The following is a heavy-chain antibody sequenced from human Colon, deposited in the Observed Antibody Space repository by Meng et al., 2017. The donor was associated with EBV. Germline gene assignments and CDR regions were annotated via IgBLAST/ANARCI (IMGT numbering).Heavy chain of an antibody. V-gene: IGHV4-31*03. CDR1: GGSVSSGGYY. J-gene: IGHJ4*02. D-gene: IGHD6-19*01. Sequence: QGPLKESCPGLVKPSQTLSLTCTVSGGSVSSGGYYWTWIRQHPGKGLEWFGHIYYSGSTFYNPSLKRRVIISIDTSKNQFSLSLRSVTAADTAVYYCARVSSGWDYFDYWGQGTLVTVSS. CDR2: IYYSGST. CDR3: ARVSSGWDYFDY.